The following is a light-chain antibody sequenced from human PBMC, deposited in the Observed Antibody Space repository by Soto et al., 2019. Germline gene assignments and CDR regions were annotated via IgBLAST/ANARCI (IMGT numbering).Light chain of an antibody. CDR2: GAS. CDR3: QQYSGSPMT. Sequence: ENVLNQSPRTLSLSPGEGATLSCRASQSVIRSHLAWYQQKPGQTPRLLIYGASTRATGIPDRFSGSGSGTDFTLTITRLEPEDFAMYFCQQYSGSPMTFGQGTKVDIK. J-gene: IGKJ1*01. V-gene: IGKV3-20*01. CDR1: QSVIRSH.